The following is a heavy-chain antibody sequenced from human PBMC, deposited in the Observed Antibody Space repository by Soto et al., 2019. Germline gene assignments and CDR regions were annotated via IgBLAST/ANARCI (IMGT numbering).Heavy chain of an antibody. D-gene: IGHD3-10*01. CDR1: GSTISNYY. V-gene: IGHV4-59*01. CDR3: ARGLRYYGSGSYYSPLDY. CDR2: IYYSGST. J-gene: IGHJ4*02. Sequence: SQTHPLTYTVAGSTISNYYWSWIRQPPGKGLEWIGYIYYSGSTNYNPSLKSRVTISVDTSKNQFSLKLSSVTAADTAVYYCARGLRYYGSGSYYSPLDYWGQGTLVTVSS.